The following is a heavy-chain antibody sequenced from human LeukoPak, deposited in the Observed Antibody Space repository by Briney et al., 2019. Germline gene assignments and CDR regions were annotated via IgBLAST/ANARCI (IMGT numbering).Heavy chain of an antibody. Sequence: PGRSLRLSCAASGFTFSSYGMHWVRQAPGKGLEWVAVIWYDGSNKYYADSVKGRFTISRDNSKNTLYLQMNSLRAEDTAVYYCARDGGYSYGFAFDIWGQGTMVTVSS. CDR3: ARDGGYSYGFAFDI. CDR2: IWYDGSNK. CDR1: GFTFSSYG. V-gene: IGHV3-33*01. J-gene: IGHJ3*02. D-gene: IGHD5-18*01.